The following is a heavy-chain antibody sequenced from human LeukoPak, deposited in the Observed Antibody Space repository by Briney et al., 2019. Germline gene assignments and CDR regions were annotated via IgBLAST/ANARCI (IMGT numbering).Heavy chain of an antibody. D-gene: IGHD2-21*02. CDR1: GFTFSSYA. CDR3: AKYLASIVVVTANDY. V-gene: IGHV3-23*01. J-gene: IGHJ4*02. Sequence: GGSLRLSCAASGFTFSSYAMSWVRQAPGKGLEWVSAISGSGGSTYYADSVKGRFTISRDNSKNTLYLQMNSLRAEDTAVSYCAKYLASIVVVTANDYWGQGTLVTVSS. CDR2: ISGSGGST.